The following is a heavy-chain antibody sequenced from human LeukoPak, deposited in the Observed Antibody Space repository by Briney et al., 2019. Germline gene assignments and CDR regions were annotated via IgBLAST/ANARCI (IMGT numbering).Heavy chain of an antibody. V-gene: IGHV3-23*01. CDR3: AKVLVPAADFVTGREEGWSNGRDI. CDR1: GFTFSSYA. Sequence: PGGSLRLSCAASGFTFSSYAMSWVRQAPGKGLEWVSAISGSGGSTYYADSVKGRFTISRDNSKNTLYLQMNSLRAEDTAVYYCAKVLVPAADFVTGREEGWSNGRDIWGQGTMVTVSS. CDR2: ISGSGGST. D-gene: IGHD2-2*01. J-gene: IGHJ3*02.